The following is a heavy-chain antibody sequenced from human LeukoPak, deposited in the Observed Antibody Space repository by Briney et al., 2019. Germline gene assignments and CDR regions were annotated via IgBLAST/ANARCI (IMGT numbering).Heavy chain of an antibody. CDR2: INPTGGST. V-gene: IGHV1-46*01. D-gene: IGHD4-23*01. J-gene: IGHJ4*02. CDR3: ARTTVVTPGDY. Sequence: GASVKVSCKASGYTFTSYYMHWVRQAPGQGLEWMGLINPTGGSTGYAQKFQGRVTMTRDTSTSTAYMELSRLRSDDTAVYYCARTTVVTPGDYWGQGTLVTVSS. CDR1: GYTFTSYY.